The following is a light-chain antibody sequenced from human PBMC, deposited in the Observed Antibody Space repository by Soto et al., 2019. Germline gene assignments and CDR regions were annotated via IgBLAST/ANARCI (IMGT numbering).Light chain of an antibody. Sequence: QSVLTQPPSASGTPGQRVTISCSGSASNIGSKTVDWYQHLPGTAPKLLIHRSVQRPSGVPARFSGSKSDTSASLAISGLQSEDEADYYCAAWDDSLDEYVFGTGTKVTVL. CDR1: ASNIGSKT. J-gene: IGLJ1*01. V-gene: IGLV1-44*01. CDR2: RSV. CDR3: AAWDDSLDEYV.